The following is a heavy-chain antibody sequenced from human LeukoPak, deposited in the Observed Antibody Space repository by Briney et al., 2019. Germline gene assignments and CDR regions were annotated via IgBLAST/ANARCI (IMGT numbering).Heavy chain of an antibody. J-gene: IGHJ4*02. CDR3: ARHRVFGVVIWYYFDY. V-gene: IGHV4-59*08. Sequence: SETLSLTCTVSGGSISSYYWSWIRQPPGKGLEWIGYIYYSGSTNYNPSLKSRVTISVDTSKNQFSLKLSSVTAADTAVYYCARHRVFGVVIWYYFDYWGQGTLVTVSS. D-gene: IGHD3-3*01. CDR1: GGSISSYY. CDR2: IYYSGST.